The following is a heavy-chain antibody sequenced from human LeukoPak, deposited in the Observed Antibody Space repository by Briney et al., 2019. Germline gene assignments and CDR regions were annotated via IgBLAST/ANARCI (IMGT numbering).Heavy chain of an antibody. CDR2: IYYSGST. D-gene: IGHD3-9*01. CDR1: GGSISSSSYY. Sequence: SETLSLTCTVSGGSISSSSYYWGWIRQPPGKGLEWIGSIYYSGSTYYNPPLKSRVTISVDTSKNQFSLKLSSVTAADTAVYYCARLLKYYDILTGYLDNYYFDYWGQGTLVTVSS. J-gene: IGHJ4*02. V-gene: IGHV4-39*01. CDR3: ARLLKYYDILTGYLDNYYFDY.